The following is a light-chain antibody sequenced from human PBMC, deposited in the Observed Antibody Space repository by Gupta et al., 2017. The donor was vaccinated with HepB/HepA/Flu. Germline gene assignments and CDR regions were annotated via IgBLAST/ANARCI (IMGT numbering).Light chain of an antibody. CDR1: SSNIGTNN. V-gene: IGLV1-44*01. J-gene: IGLJ2*01. CDR3: VAWDDSLNGVV. CDR2: TNN. Sequence: QSVLTQPPSASGTPGQRVTISCSGSSSNIGTNNVNWYQQLPGTAPKLLIFTNNQRPSGVPDRSSASKSGTSASLAISGLQSEDEADYYCVAWDDSLNGVVFGGGTKLTVL.